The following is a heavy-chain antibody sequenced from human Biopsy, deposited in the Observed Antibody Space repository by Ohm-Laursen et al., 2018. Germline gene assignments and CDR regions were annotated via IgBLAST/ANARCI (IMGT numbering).Heavy chain of an antibody. CDR1: GFSFSDHY. CDR2: TRNKVNSYTT. Sequence: GSLRLSCAASGFSFSDHYMDWVRQAPGKGLEWVGRTRNKVNSYTTGYAASVKGRFTISRDDSKNSLYLQMNSLKTEDTAVYYCLRGSMDAWGQGTTVTVSS. V-gene: IGHV3-72*01. CDR3: LRGSMDA. D-gene: IGHD3-16*01. J-gene: IGHJ6*02.